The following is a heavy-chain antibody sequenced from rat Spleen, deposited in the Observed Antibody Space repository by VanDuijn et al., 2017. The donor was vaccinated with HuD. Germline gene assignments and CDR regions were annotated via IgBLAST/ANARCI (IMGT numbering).Heavy chain of an antibody. D-gene: IGHD1-6*01. J-gene: IGHJ3*01. V-gene: IGHV5-29*01. CDR2: IRYDGSST. Sequence: EVQLVESGGGLVQPGRSLKLSCAASGFTLSDYYMAWVRQTPTKGLEWVATIRYDGSSTYYRDSVKGRFTISRDNAKSTLYLQMNSLRSEATATYYCTRDQGYTTVYGYNWFAYWGQGTLVTVSS. CDR3: TRDQGYTTVYGYNWFAY. CDR1: GFTLSDYY.